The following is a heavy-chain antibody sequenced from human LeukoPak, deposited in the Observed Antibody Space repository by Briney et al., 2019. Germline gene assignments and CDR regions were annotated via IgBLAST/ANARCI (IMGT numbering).Heavy chain of an antibody. Sequence: ASVKVSCKVSGYTLTELSMHWVRQAPGKGLEWMGGFDPEDGETIYAQKFQGRVTMTEDTSTDTAYMELSSLRSEDTAVYYCARDKCSGPSCYSREPFDIWGQGTMVTVSS. CDR3: ARDKCSGPSCYSREPFDI. J-gene: IGHJ3*02. CDR1: GYTLTELS. D-gene: IGHD2-15*01. V-gene: IGHV1-24*01. CDR2: FDPEDGET.